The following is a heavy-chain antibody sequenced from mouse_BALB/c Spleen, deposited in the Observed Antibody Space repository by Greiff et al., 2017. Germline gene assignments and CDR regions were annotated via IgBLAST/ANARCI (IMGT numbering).Heavy chain of an antibody. CDR2: IAPGSGST. J-gene: IGHJ2*01. D-gene: IGHD2-3*01. Sequence: DLVKPGASVKLSCKASGYTFTSYWINWIKQRPGQGLEWIGRIAPGSGSTYYNEMFKGKATLTVDTSSSTAYIQLSSLSSEDSAVYFCARGYDGYSLYYFDDWGEGTTLTVSS. CDR3: ARGYDGYSLYYFDD. CDR1: GYTFTSYW. V-gene: IGHV1S41*01.